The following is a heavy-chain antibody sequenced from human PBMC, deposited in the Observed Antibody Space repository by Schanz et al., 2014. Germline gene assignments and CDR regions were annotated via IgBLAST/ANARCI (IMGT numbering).Heavy chain of an antibody. Sequence: EVQLVESGGGLIQPGGSLRLSCAVSGFTVNTNYMSWVRQAPGKGLEWISSMYINSGSTQYADSVKGRFIISRDSSKNTLFLQMNSLRAENTAVYFCARDEGRDGCNLAFDVWGQGTLVTVSS. D-gene: IGHD6-19*01. CDR3: ARDEGRDGCNLAFDV. J-gene: IGHJ3*01. CDR2: MYINSGST. CDR1: GFTVNTNY. V-gene: IGHV3-53*01.